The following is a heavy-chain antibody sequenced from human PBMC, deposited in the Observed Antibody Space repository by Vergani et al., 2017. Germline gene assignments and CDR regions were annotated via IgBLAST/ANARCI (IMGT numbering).Heavy chain of an antibody. CDR1: GFTFSSYS. J-gene: IGHJ4*02. V-gene: IGHV3-21*01. D-gene: IGHD4-17*01. Sequence: EVQLVESGGGLVKPGGSLRLSCAASGFTFSSYSMNWVRQAPGKGLEGVSSISSSSSYIYYADSVKGRFTISRDNAKNSLYLQMNSLRAEDTAVYYCARDSDYGDYVGDYWGQGTLVTVSS. CDR2: ISSSSSYI. CDR3: ARDSDYGDYVGDY.